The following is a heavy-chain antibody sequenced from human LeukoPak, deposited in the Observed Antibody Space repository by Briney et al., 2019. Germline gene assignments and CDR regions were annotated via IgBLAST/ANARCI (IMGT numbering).Heavy chain of an antibody. Sequence: NASETLSLTCGVSSEFFSGYYWGWIRQPPGKGLEWIGYIYYSGSTNYNPSLKSRVTISVDTSKNQFSLKLSSVTAADTAVYYCARGGAVGLYYYYMDVWGKGTTVTISS. CDR1: SEFFSGYY. V-gene: IGHV4-59*01. CDR3: ARGGAVGLYYYYMDV. CDR2: IYYSGST. D-gene: IGHD6-19*01. J-gene: IGHJ6*03.